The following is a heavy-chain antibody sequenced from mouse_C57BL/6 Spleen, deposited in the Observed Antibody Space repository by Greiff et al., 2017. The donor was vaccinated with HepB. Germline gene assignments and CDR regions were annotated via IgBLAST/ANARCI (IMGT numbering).Heavy chain of an antibody. J-gene: IGHJ4*01. CDR3: AFYSNYVNYAMDY. CDR2: IYTGDGDT. D-gene: IGHD2-5*01. Sequence: QVQLQQSGAELVKPGASVKISCKASGYAFSSYWMNWVKQRPGKGLEWIGQIYTGDGDTNYNVKLKGKATLTADKSSSTAYMQLSRLTSEDSAVYFCAFYSNYVNYAMDYWGQGTSVTVSS. V-gene: IGHV1-80*01. CDR1: GYAFSSYW.